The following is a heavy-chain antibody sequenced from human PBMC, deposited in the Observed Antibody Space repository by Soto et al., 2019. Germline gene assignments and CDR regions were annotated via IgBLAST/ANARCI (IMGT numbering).Heavy chain of an antibody. CDR3: ARRHCSSTSCYGPWFDP. J-gene: IGHJ5*02. CDR2: MNPNSGNT. D-gene: IGHD2-2*01. Sequence: QVQLVQSGAEVKKPGASVKVSCKASGYTFTSYDINWVRQATGQGLEWMGWMNPNSGNTGYAQKFQGRVTRTRNTSISTAYMELSSLRSEDTAVYYCARRHCSSTSCYGPWFDPWGQGTLVTVSS. V-gene: IGHV1-8*01. CDR1: GYTFTSYD.